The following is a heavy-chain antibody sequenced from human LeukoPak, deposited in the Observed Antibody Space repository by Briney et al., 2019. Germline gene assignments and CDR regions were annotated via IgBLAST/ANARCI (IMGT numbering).Heavy chain of an antibody. CDR3: AHRILTYYYGSRSYYFDY. J-gene: IGHJ4*02. CDR1: GGSISSSNW. D-gene: IGHD3-10*01. CDR2: IYHSGSP. V-gene: IGHV4-4*02. Sequence: SGTLSLTCAVSGGSISSSNWWSWVRQPPGKGLEWIGEIYHSGSPNYNPSLKSRVTISVDKSKNQFSLNLSSVTAADTAVYYCAHRILTYYYGSRSYYFDYWGQGTLVTVSS.